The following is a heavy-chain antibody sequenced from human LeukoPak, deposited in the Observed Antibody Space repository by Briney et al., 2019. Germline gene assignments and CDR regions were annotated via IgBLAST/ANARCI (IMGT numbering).Heavy chain of an antibody. Sequence: PSETLSLTCTVSGGSISSYYWSWLRQPPGKGLEWIGYIYYSGSTNYNPSLKSRVTISVDTSKNQFSLKLSSVTAADTAVYYCAREREGEMATVAWGQGTLVSVSS. CDR2: IYYSGST. J-gene: IGHJ1*01. V-gene: IGHV4-59*01. CDR1: GGSISSYY. D-gene: IGHD5-24*01. CDR3: AREREGEMATVA.